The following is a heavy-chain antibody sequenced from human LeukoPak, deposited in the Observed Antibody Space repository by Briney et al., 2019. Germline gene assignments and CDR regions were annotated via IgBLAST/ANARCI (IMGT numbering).Heavy chain of an antibody. Sequence: GGSLRLSCAASGFVFTTYNINWVRQAPGKGLGWVSSITSSSNDIYYVDSVKGRFTISRDNAKNTLYPPMNSLRAEDTAVYNGARDLPYSTTYYGRGMDVWGQGTTVTVSS. CDR1: GFVFTTYN. V-gene: IGHV3-21*01. CDR3: ARDLPYSTTYYGRGMDV. J-gene: IGHJ6*02. D-gene: IGHD3-3*01. CDR2: ITSSSNDI.